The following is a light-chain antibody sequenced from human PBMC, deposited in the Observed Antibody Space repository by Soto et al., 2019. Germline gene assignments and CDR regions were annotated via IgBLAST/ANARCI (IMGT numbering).Light chain of an antibody. CDR3: QQYYSYPQT. CDR1: QSVSTN. J-gene: IGKJ1*01. V-gene: IGKV3-15*01. CDR2: GAS. Sequence: ELGLTQSPSTLSVSPGERATLSCRASQSVSTNLAWYHQKPGQAPRLLIYGASTRVTDIPARFSGSGSGTEFTLTISGLQSEDFAVYFCQQYYSYPQTFGQGTKVDIK.